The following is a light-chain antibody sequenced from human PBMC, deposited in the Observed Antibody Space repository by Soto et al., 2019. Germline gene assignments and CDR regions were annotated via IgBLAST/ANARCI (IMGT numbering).Light chain of an antibody. CDR3: QQRSNWPPTWT. CDR2: DAS. V-gene: IGKV3-11*01. J-gene: IGKJ1*01. CDR1: QSVSSN. Sequence: EIVLTQSPATLSVSPGERATLSCRASQSVSSNLAWFQQKPGQAPRLLIHDASNRATGIPARFSGSGSGTDFTLTISSLEPEDYAVYYCQQRSNWPPTWTFGQGTKVDIK.